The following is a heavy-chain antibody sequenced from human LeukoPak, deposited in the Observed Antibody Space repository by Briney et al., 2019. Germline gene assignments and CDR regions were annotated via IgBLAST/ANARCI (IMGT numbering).Heavy chain of an antibody. J-gene: IGHJ4*02. CDR3: ARRIAGMDYGDYLDY. CDR1: GGSISSYY. CDR2: IYYSGST. V-gene: IGHV4-59*08. Sequence: KPSETLSLTCTVSGGSISSYYWSWIRQPPGKGLEWIGYIYYSGSTNYNPSLKSRVTISVDTSKNQFSLKLSSVTAADTAVYYCARRIAGMDYGDYLDYWGQGTLVTVSS. D-gene: IGHD4-17*01.